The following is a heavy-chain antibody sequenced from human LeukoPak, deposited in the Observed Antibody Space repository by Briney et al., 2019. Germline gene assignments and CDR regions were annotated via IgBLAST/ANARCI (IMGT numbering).Heavy chain of an antibody. CDR1: GGPFTSSA. Sequence: GAPVKASCTASGGPFTSSAISWVPQAPGQGLDWMERIIPIFGIANYAQKFQGRVTITADKSTSTAYMELSSLRSEDTAVYYCARGKSSSWSRPNWFDPWGQGTLVTVSS. CDR3: ARGKSSSWSRPNWFDP. CDR2: IIPIFGIA. D-gene: IGHD6-13*01. J-gene: IGHJ5*02. V-gene: IGHV1-69*04.